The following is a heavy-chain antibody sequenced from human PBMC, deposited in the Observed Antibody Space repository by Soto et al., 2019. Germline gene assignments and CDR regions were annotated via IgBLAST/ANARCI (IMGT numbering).Heavy chain of an antibody. V-gene: IGHV2-70*04. D-gene: IGHD3-10*01. CDR1: GFSLSTSGMR. CDR3: ARGVASYYYDY. CDR2: IDWDDDK. J-gene: IGHJ4*02. Sequence: GSGPTLVNPTQILTLTCTFSGFSLSTSGMRVSWIRQPPGKALEWLGRIDWDDDKFYSTSLKTRLTISKDTSKNQVVLTMTNMDPVDTATYYCARGVASYYYDYWGQGTLVTVSS.